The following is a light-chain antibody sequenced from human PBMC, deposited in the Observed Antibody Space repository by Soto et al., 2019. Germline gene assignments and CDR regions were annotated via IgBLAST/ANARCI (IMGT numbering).Light chain of an antibody. CDR3: QQRSSSIT. V-gene: IGKV3-11*01. J-gene: IGKJ5*01. CDR2: GAS. CDR1: QSVSSY. Sequence: IVLTQSRGALSLSPGERATLSFRASQSVSSYLAWYQQKPGQAPRLLIYGASTRATGISDRISGSGSGTDFTLTISSLEPEDFAVYYCQQRSSSITFGQGTRLEIK.